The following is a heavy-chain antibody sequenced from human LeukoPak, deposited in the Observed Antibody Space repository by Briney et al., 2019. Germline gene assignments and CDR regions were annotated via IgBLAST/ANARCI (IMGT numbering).Heavy chain of an antibody. J-gene: IGHJ4*02. CDR2: IHYSGST. V-gene: IGHV4-59*01. CDR1: GGSINNYY. CDR3: ARGAGWNEY. D-gene: IGHD1-1*01. Sequence: SETLSLTCTVSGGSINNYYWSWLRQPPGKGLEWIGYIHYSGSTNYNFSLKSRVTISVDTSKSQFSLKLSSVTAADTAVYYCARGAGWNEYWGKGTLVTVSS.